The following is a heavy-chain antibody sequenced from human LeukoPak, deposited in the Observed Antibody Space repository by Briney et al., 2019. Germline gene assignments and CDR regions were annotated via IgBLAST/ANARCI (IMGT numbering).Heavy chain of an antibody. CDR3: AKQIPAALYYFDY. D-gene: IGHD2-2*01. CDR2: ISGSGGST. Sequence: PGGSLRLSCAASGFTFSSYAMSWVRQASGEGLEWVSAISGSGGSTYYADSVKGRFTISRDNSKNTLYLQMNSLRAEDTAVYYCAKQIPAALYYFDYWGQGTLVTVSS. CDR1: GFTFSSYA. J-gene: IGHJ4*02. V-gene: IGHV3-23*01.